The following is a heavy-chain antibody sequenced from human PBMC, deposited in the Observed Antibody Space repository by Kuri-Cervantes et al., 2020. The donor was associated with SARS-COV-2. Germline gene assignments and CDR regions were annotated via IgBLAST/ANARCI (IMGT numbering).Heavy chain of an antibody. D-gene: IGHD2-21*01. CDR3: ARDRVGAHDY. Sequence: GGSLRLSCAASAFTFSSYAMHWVRQAPGKELEWVAIISYDGSNKYYADSVKGRFTISRDNSKNTLYLQMNSLRAEDTAVCYCARDRVGAHDYWGQGTLVTVSS. J-gene: IGHJ4*02. CDR1: AFTFSSYA. CDR2: ISYDGSNK. V-gene: IGHV3-30-3*01.